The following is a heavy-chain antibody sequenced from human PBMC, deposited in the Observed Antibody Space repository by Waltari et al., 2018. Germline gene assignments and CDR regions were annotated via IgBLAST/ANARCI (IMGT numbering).Heavy chain of an antibody. Sequence: QVQLQQWGAGLLKPSETLSLTCAVYGGSFSGYYWSWIRQPPGKGLEWIGEINHEGSTNDTPSLNVRVTISVDTSKNQFSLKLSSVTAADTAVYYCARELQWELPPPDRVADAFDIWGQGTMVTVSS. CDR2: INHEGST. CDR3: ARELQWELPPPDRVADAFDI. V-gene: IGHV4-34*01. CDR1: GGSFSGYY. J-gene: IGHJ3*02. D-gene: IGHD1-26*01.